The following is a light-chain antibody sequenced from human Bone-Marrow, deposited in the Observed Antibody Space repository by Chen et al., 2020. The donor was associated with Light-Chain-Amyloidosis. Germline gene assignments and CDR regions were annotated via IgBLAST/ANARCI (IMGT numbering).Light chain of an antibody. Sequence: EIVLTQSPGTLSLSPGERATLSCRVSQSVRSSYLAWYQQKPGQAPRLLIYGASSMATGIPDRFSGSGSGTDFTLTISRLEPEDFAGYHCQQYGSSPLITFGQGTRLEIK. J-gene: IGKJ5*01. CDR1: QSVRSSY. V-gene: IGKV3-20*01. CDR2: GAS. CDR3: QQYGSSPLIT.